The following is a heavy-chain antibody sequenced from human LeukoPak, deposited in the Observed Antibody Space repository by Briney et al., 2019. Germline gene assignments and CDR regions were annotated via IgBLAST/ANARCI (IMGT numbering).Heavy chain of an antibody. CDR2: IIPIFGTA. V-gene: IGHV1-69*01. J-gene: IGHJ3*02. Sequence: SVKVSCKASGGTFSSYSISWVRQAPGQGLEWMGGIIPIFGTANYAQKFQGRVTITADESTSTAYMELSSLRSEDTAVYYCARGQRPARPSWDAFDIWGQGTMVTVSS. CDR3: ARGQRPARPSWDAFDI. D-gene: IGHD6-6*01. CDR1: GGTFSSYS.